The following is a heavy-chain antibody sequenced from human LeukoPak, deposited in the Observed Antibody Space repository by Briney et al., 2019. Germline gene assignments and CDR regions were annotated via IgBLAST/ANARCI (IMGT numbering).Heavy chain of an antibody. CDR2: ISGSGGST. D-gene: IGHD3-22*01. V-gene: IGHV3-23*01. CDR1: GFTFSRYA. Sequence: GGSLRLSCAASGFTFSRYAMSWVRQAPGKGLEWVSAISGSGGSTYYADSVKGRFTISRDNSKNTLYLQMNSLRAEDTAVYYCAKGGSYYYDSSGYYGFRYYFDYWGQGTLVTVSS. J-gene: IGHJ4*02. CDR3: AKGGSYYYDSSGYYGFRYYFDY.